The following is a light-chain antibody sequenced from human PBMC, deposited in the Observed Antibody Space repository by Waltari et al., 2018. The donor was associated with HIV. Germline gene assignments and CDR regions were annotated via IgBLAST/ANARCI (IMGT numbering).Light chain of an antibody. Sequence: QSVLTQPPSASGTPGQRVTISCSGSSSNIGSNTVNWYQKPPGTAPKLLIYSDYQRPSGVPDRFSGSKSGTSASLAISGLKSEDEADYYCAAWDDSLNGVVFGGGTKLTVL. J-gene: IGLJ2*01. CDR2: SDY. CDR3: AAWDDSLNGVV. V-gene: IGLV1-44*01. CDR1: SSNIGSNT.